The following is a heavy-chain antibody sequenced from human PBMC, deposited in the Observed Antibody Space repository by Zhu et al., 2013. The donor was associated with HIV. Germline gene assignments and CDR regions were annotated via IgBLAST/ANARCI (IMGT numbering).Heavy chain of an antibody. CDR1: GYTFTGRY. CDR2: IIPIFGTA. J-gene: IGHJ4*02. Sequence: QVQLVQSGADVKEPGASVKVFCKASGYTFTGRYIHWVRQAPGQGLEWMGGIIPIFGTANYAQKFQGRVTITADTSLDTAYLELTSLRSDDTAVYYCATGYPIRFLANFWGQGTLVTASS. D-gene: IGHD3-3*01. V-gene: IGHV1-2*02. CDR3: ATGYPIRFLANF.